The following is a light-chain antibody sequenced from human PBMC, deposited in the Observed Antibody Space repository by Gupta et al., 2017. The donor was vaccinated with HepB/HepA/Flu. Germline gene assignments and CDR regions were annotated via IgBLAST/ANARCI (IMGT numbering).Light chain of an antibody. V-gene: IGLV2-14*01. CDR2: AFS. J-gene: IGLJ2*01. CDR1: ISAIGRYNS. Sequence: QSALTQPAYVSGSPGQSITISCTGTISAIGRYNSVSWYQQHPGKAPKLMISAFSNRPSGVSNRFSVSKSGNAASLTISGLQAEDEANYYCSSYTDISTAVVFGGGTKLTVL. CDR3: SSYTDISTAVV.